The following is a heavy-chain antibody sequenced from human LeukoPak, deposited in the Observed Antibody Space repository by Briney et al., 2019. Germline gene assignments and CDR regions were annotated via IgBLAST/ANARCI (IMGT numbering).Heavy chain of an antibody. V-gene: IGHV2-5*02. Sequence: KESGPTLVKPTQTLTLTCTFSGFSLSTSGVGVGWIRQPPGKALEWLALIYWDDDKRYSPSLKSRLTITKDTSKNQVVLTMTNMDPVDTATYYCAHGRLELRESPVPGVTKYWGQGTLVTVSS. CDR2: IYWDDDK. D-gene: IGHD1-7*01. CDR1: GFSLSTSGVG. J-gene: IGHJ4*02. CDR3: AHGRLELRESPVPGVTKY.